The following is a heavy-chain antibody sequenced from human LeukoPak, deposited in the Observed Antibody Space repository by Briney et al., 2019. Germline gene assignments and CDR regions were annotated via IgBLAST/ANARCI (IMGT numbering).Heavy chain of an antibody. CDR3: ARALRGGSGSYYARH. Sequence: SQTLSLTCTVSGGSISSGDYYWSWIRQPPGKGLEWIGYIYYSGSTYYNPSLKSRVTISVDTSKNQFSLKLSSVTAADTAVYYCARALRGGSGSYYARHWGQGTLVTVSS. J-gene: IGHJ4*02. V-gene: IGHV4-30-4*01. CDR1: GGSISSGDYY. CDR2: IYYSGST. D-gene: IGHD3-10*01.